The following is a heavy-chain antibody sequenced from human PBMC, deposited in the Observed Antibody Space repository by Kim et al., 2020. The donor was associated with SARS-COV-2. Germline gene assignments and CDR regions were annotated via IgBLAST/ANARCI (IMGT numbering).Heavy chain of an antibody. J-gene: IGHJ1*01. CDR1: GFTFSSFA. CDR2: VSGGGGTT. D-gene: IGHD2-15*01. CDR3: VKVRVGLVVKAGFKH. V-gene: IGHV3-23*01. Sequence: GGSLRLSCAASGFTFSSFAMNWVRQAPGKGLEWVSLVSGGGGTTYYADSVKGRFTISRDNSKNTLYLQMNRLRAEDTAIYYCVKVRVGLVVKAGFKHWGQGTLVTVSS.